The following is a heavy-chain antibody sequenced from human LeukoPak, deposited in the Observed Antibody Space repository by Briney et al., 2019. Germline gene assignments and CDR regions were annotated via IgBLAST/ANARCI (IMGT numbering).Heavy chain of an antibody. D-gene: IGHD5-18*01. V-gene: IGHV1-18*01. J-gene: IGHJ6*02. CDR3: ARDVDTAMLTLAYLRYGMDV. Sequence: ASVKVSCKASGYTFTSYGISWVRQAPGQGLEWMGWISAYNGNTNYAQKLQGRVTMTTDTSTSTAYMELRSLRSDDTAVYYCARDVDTAMLTLAYLRYGMDVWGQGTTVTVSS. CDR1: GYTFTSYG. CDR2: ISAYNGNT.